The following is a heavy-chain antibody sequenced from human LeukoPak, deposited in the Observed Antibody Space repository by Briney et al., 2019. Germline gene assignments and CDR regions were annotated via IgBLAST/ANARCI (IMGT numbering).Heavy chain of an antibody. CDR2: ISGSGGST. Sequence: GGSLRLSCAASGFTSSSYAMSWVRQAPGKGLEWVSAISGSGGSTYYADSVKGRFTISRDNSKNTLYLQMNSLRAEDTAVYYCAKWIVVVPAAAYYFDYWGQGTLVTVSS. CDR1: GFTSSSYA. CDR3: AKWIVVVPAAAYYFDY. J-gene: IGHJ4*02. V-gene: IGHV3-23*01. D-gene: IGHD2-2*01.